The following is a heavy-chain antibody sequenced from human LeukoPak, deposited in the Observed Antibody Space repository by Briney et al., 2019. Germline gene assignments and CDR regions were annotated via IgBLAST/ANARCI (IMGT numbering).Heavy chain of an antibody. V-gene: IGHV3-23*01. D-gene: IGHD5-18*01. CDR3: AKGSRPGYSYGPREYYYYMDV. Sequence: GGSLRLSCAASGFTFNSHGMSWVRQAPGKGLEWVSATSGSGGNTYYADSVKGRFTISRDNSKNTLFLQMNSLRAEDTAVYYCAKGSRPGYSYGPREYYYYMDVWGKGTTVTVSS. CDR2: TSGSGGNT. CDR1: GFTFNSHG. J-gene: IGHJ6*03.